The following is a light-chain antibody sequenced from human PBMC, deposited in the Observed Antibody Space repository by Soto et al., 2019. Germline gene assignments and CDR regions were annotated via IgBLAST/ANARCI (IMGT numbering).Light chain of an antibody. J-gene: IGLJ1*01. CDR1: SSDVGAYNF. CDR2: EVS. Sequence: QSALTQPASVSGSPGQSITISCTGTSSDVGAYNFVSWYQQHPGKAPKLIIFEVSNRPSGVSYRFSGSKSGNTASLTISGLQTEDEADYYCSSYTINSLYVFGTGTKLTVL. CDR3: SSYTINSLYV. V-gene: IGLV2-14*01.